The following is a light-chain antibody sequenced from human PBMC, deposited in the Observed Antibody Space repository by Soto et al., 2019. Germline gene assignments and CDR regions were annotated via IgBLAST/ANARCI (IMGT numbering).Light chain of an antibody. V-gene: IGKV3-20*01. CDR2: DAS. J-gene: IGKJ5*01. CDR3: QQYSSSPRT. CDR1: QTISSGF. Sequence: EVVFTQSPFILYVSPGDRATLSCRASQTISSGFLAWYQQKVGQAPRLLIYDASNRATGVPDRFSGSGSGTDFSLTISRLEPEDFAVYHCQQYSSSPRTFGQGTRLEIK.